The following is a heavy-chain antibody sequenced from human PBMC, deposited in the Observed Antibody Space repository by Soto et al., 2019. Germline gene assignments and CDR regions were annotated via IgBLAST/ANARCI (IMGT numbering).Heavy chain of an antibody. CDR2: ISYDGSNK. D-gene: IGHD1-26*01. V-gene: IGHV3-30*18. Sequence: PGGSLRLSCAASGFTFSSYGMHWVRQAPGKGLEWVAVISYDGSNKYYADSVKGRFTISRDNSKNTLYLQMNSLRAEDTAVYYCAKDSGSHLDYWGQGTLVTVS. CDR3: AKDSGSHLDY. CDR1: GFTFSSYG. J-gene: IGHJ4*02.